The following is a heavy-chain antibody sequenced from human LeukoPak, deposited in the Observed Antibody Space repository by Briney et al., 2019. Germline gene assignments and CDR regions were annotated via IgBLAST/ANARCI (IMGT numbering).Heavy chain of an antibody. V-gene: IGHV4-39*01. CDR3: ARVRGESGYSYGYGYNYTDV. CDR2: IYYSGST. D-gene: IGHD5-18*01. CDR1: GGSISSSSYY. J-gene: IGHJ6*03. Sequence: PSETLSPTCTVSGGSISSSSYYWGWIRQPPGKGLEWIGSIYYSGSTYYNPSLKSRVTISVDTSKNQFSLKLSSVTAADTAVYYCARVRGESGYSYGYGYNYTDVWGKGTTVTISS.